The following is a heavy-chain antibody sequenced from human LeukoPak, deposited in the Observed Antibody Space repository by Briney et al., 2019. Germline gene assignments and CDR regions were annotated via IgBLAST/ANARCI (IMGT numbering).Heavy chain of an antibody. D-gene: IGHD2-15*01. CDR2: ISYDGSNK. V-gene: IGHV3-30-3*01. CDR1: GFTFSDYA. Sequence: GGSLRLSCAASGFTFSDYAMHWVRQAPDKGLEWVAVISYDGSNKYYADSVKSRFTISRDNSKNTLYLQMNSLRAEDTAVYYCARGVSGGGSDWFDPWGQGTLVTVSS. J-gene: IGHJ5*02. CDR3: ARGVSGGGSDWFDP.